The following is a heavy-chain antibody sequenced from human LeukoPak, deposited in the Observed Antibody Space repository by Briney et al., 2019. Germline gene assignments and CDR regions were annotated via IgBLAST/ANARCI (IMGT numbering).Heavy chain of an antibody. D-gene: IGHD5-18*01. CDR3: ARDLSGVTGYTYGRGIDY. J-gene: IGHJ4*02. CDR2: IKQDGSEK. CDR1: GFTFSNYW. V-gene: IGHV3-7*01. Sequence: PGGSLRLSCVASGFTFSNYWMSWVRQAPGKGLEWVANIKQDGSEKYYVDSVKGRFTISRDNAKNSLYLQMNSLRAEDTAVYYCARDLSGVTGYTYGRGIDYWGQGTLVTVSS.